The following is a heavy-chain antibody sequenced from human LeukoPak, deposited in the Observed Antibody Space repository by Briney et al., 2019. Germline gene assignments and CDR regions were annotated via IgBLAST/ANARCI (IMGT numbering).Heavy chain of an antibody. Sequence: SETLSLTCTVSGGSISSSSYYWGWIRQPPGKGLEWIGSIYYSGSTYYNPSLKSRVTISVDTSKNQFSLKLSSVTAADTAVYYCARYGGSSGYYYQHKAFDIWGQGTMVTVSS. CDR1: GGSISSSSYY. V-gene: IGHV4-39*07. J-gene: IGHJ3*02. D-gene: IGHD3-22*01. CDR3: ARYGGSSGYYYQHKAFDI. CDR2: IYYSGST.